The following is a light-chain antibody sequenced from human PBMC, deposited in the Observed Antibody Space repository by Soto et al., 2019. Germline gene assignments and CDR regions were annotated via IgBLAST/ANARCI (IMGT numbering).Light chain of an antibody. CDR2: VAS. Sequence: EIVLTQSPATLSLSPGERATLSCRASQSVSSYLAWYQQKPGQAPRLLIYVASNRATGIPARFSGSGSGTDFTLTISSLEPEDFAVYYCQQRSNWPARTFGQGTKVEIK. CDR3: QQRSNWPART. J-gene: IGKJ1*01. V-gene: IGKV3-11*01. CDR1: QSVSSY.